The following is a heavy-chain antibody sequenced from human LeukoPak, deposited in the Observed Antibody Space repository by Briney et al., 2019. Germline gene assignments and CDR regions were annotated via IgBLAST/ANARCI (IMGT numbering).Heavy chain of an antibody. CDR2: IYYSGST. CDR1: GGSISSSSYY. D-gene: IGHD3-22*01. V-gene: IGHV4-39*01. Sequence: PSETLSLTCTVSGGSISSSSYYWGWIRQPPGKGLEWIGSIYYSGSTYYNPSLKSRVTISVDTSKKQFSLKLSSVTAADTAVYYCASRWGYYDSSGYYRRNNWFDPWGQGTLVTVSS. CDR3: ASRWGYYDSSGYYRRNNWFDP. J-gene: IGHJ5*02.